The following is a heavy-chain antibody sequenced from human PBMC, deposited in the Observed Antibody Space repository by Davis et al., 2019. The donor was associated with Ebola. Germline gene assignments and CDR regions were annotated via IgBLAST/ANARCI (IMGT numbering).Heavy chain of an antibody. CDR3: ARGLSGTYGFDY. V-gene: IGHV3-74*01. Sequence: GESLKISCGGSGFSFSAYWIHWVRQVPGKGLVWVSRIFYDESTTNYADSVKGRFTISRDNAKNTLFLQMNSLRVDDTAVYYCARGLSGTYGFDYWGQGTLVTVSS. CDR1: GFSFSAYW. CDR2: IFYDESTT. D-gene: IGHD1-26*01. J-gene: IGHJ4*02.